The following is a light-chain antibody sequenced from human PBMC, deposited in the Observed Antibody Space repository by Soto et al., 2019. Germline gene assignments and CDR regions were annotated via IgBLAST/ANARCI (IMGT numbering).Light chain of an antibody. V-gene: IGKV3-20*01. CDR2: DAS. J-gene: IGKJ1*01. Sequence: VLTQSPGTLSLSPGAGATLSCRASQIVASDLAWYLQKPGQPPRLLIYDASIRATGIPDRISGSGSERDFTLTISRLEPEDAAVYYCQQYLNSPRTFGQGTKLEIK. CDR1: QIVASD. CDR3: QQYLNSPRT.